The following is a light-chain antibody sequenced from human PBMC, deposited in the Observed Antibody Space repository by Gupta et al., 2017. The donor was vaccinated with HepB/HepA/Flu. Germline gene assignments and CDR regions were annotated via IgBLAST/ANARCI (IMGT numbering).Light chain of an antibody. CDR3: QQTDSGFRT. CDR1: QSIIRY. J-gene: IGKJ1*01. Sequence: DIQMTQSPSSLSASVGDRVTITCRASQSIIRYLHWYQQKPGKAPKLLIYAASSLQSGVPSRFSGSGSGIDFTLTISRLQPEDFATYYCQQTDSGFRTFGQGTKVEI. CDR2: AAS. V-gene: IGKV1-39*01.